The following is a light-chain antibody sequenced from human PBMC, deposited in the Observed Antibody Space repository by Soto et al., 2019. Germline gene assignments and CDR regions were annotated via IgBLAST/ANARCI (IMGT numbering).Light chain of an antibody. J-gene: IGLJ2*01. CDR1: SSNIGSNY. CDR3: AAWDDSLSGSGVL. CDR2: RNN. V-gene: IGLV1-47*01. Sequence: QSVLTQPPSASGTPGQRVTISCSGSSSNIGSNYVYWYQQLPGTAPKLLIYRNNQRPSGVPDRFSGSKSGTSASLAISGLRSEDEADYYCAAWDDSLSGSGVLFGGGTKLTVL.